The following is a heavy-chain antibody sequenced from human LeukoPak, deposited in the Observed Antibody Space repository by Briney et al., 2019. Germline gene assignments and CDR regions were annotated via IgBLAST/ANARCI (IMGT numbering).Heavy chain of an antibody. J-gene: IGHJ4*02. CDR2: IYHSGST. Sequence: SETLSLTCAVSGGSISSGGYSWSWIRQPPGKGLEWIGYIYHSGSTYYNPSLKSRVTISVDRSKNQFSLKLSSVTAADTAVYYCARDGWGVADWGQGTLVTVSS. D-gene: IGHD3-16*01. CDR1: GGSISSGGYS. CDR3: ARDGWGVAD. V-gene: IGHV4-30-2*01.